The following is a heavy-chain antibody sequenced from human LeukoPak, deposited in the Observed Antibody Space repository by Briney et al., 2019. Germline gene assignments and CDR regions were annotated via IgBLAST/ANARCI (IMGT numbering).Heavy chain of an antibody. Sequence: PGGSLRLSCAASGFTFSSYEMNWVRQAPEKGLEWVSYISSSGSTIYYADSVKGRFAISRDNAKNSLYLQMNSLRAEDTAVYYCASGSGSYWYFDLWGRGTLVTVSS. CDR3: ASGSGSYWYFDL. CDR2: ISSSGSTI. J-gene: IGHJ2*01. CDR1: GFTFSSYE. V-gene: IGHV3-48*03. D-gene: IGHD3-22*01.